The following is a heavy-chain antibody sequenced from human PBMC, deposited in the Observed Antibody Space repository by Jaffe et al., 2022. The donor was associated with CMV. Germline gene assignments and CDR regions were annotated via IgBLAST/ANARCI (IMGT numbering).Heavy chain of an antibody. CDR1: GGSISSYY. Sequence: QVQLQESGPGLVKPSETLSLTCTVSGGSISSYYWSWIRQPPGKGLEWIGYIYYSGSTNYNPSLKSRVTISVDTSKNQFSLKLSSVTAADTAVYYCARGSGYDILTGYSNDAFDIWGQGTMVTVSS. J-gene: IGHJ3*02. D-gene: IGHD3-9*01. CDR2: IYYSGST. V-gene: IGHV4-59*01. CDR3: ARGSGYDILTGYSNDAFDI.